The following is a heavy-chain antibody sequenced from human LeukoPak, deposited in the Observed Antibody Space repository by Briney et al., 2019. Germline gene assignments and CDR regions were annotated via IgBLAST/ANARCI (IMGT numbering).Heavy chain of an antibody. CDR3: ARGNSGSSSFGAFDI. CDR1: GGTFSSYA. J-gene: IGHJ3*02. V-gene: IGHV1-69*06. Sequence: GASVKVSCKASGGTFSSYAIRWVRQAPGQGREWRGGIIPIFGTADYAQKFQGRVTITADKSTSTAYMELSSLRSEDTAVYYCARGNSGSSSFGAFDIWGQGTMVTASS. CDR2: IIPIFGTA. D-gene: IGHD1-26*01.